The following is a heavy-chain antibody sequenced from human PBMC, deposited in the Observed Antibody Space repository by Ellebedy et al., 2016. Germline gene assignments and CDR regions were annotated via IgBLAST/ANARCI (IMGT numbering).Heavy chain of an antibody. CDR1: GFTFSNYV. CDR3: PRGVGSGWFDP. Sequence: GESLKISCAASGFTFSNYVLNWVRQAPGKGLECASSITSSSTTIYYADPVKGRFTISRDNAKNTLYLQMNSLRAEDTAVYYGPRGVGSGWFDPWGQGTLVTVSS. D-gene: IGHD2-15*01. J-gene: IGHJ5*02. V-gene: IGHV3-48*01. CDR2: ITSSSTTI.